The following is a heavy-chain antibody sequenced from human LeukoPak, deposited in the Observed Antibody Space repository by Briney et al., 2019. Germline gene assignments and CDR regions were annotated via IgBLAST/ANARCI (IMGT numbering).Heavy chain of an antibody. CDR3: AKANWVSNADAVW. V-gene: IGHV3-23*01. J-gene: IGHJ4*02. Sequence: GGSLRLSCAASGFSFNNFAMSWVRQAPARGPEWVSGIRGGGETFYAESVKGRFTLSRDDSRNTGYLQMNNLRVEDTARYYCAKANWVSNADAVWWGQGTQVTVSS. D-gene: IGHD1-1*01. CDR2: IRGGGET. CDR1: GFSFNNFA.